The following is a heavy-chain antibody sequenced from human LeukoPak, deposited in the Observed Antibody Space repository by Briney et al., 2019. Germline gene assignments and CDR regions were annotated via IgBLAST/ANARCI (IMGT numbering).Heavy chain of an antibody. Sequence: AESLRLSCAASGFTFSSYAMSWVRQAPGKGLEWVSAITGSGGSTYYADSVRGRFTISRDNSKNTLYLQMNSLRAEDTAVYYCAKDPRYYYDSSGSEPDWGQGTLVTVSS. CDR3: AKDPRYYYDSSGSEPD. CDR2: ITGSGGST. J-gene: IGHJ4*02. V-gene: IGHV3-23*01. D-gene: IGHD3-22*01. CDR1: GFTFSSYA.